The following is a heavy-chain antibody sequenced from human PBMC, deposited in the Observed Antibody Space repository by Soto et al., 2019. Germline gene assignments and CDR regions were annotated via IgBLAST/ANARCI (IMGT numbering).Heavy chain of an antibody. V-gene: IGHV3-23*01. J-gene: IGHJ4*02. CDR3: AKAKPPPSDFWSSYYGPNQPSHFDY. Sequence: EVQLLESGGGLVQPGGSLRLSCAASGFTFSGYAMSWVRQAPGKGLEWVSAISGSGGSTDYADSVKGRFTISRDNAKNTLNVQMNNLRAEDTAVNNCAKAKPPPSDFWSSYYGPNQPSHFDYWGQGTLVTVSS. CDR1: GFTFSGYA. CDR2: ISGSGGST. D-gene: IGHD3-3*01.